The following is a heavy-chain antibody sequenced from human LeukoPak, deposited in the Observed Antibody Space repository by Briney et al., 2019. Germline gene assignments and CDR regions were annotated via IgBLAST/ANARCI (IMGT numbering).Heavy chain of an antibody. J-gene: IGHJ4*02. CDR3: AREYTLYRSGWFLDY. CDR2: IDYSGST. Sequence: SETLSLTCAVYGGSFSGYYWGWIRQPPGRGLEWIGSIDYSGSTYYNPSLKSRATISIDMSKNQFSLKLSSVTAADTAVYYCAREYTLYRSGWFLDYWGQGTVVTVSS. CDR1: GGSFSGYY. D-gene: IGHD6-19*01. V-gene: IGHV4-34*01.